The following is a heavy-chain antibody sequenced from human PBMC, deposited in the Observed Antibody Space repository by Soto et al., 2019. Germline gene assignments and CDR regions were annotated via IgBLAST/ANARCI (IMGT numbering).Heavy chain of an antibody. CDR2: INAGNGNT. Sequence: ASVKVSCTASGYTFTSYAMHWVRQAPGQRLEWMGWINAGNGNTKYSQKFQGRVTITRDTSASTAYMELSSLRSEDTAVYYCARDRGVEQWLVPDYYFDYWGQGTLVTVSS. J-gene: IGHJ4*02. D-gene: IGHD6-19*01. CDR3: ARDRGVEQWLVPDYYFDY. CDR1: GYTFTSYA. V-gene: IGHV1-3*01.